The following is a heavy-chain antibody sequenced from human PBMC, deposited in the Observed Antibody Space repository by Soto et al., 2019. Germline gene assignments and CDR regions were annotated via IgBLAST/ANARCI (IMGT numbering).Heavy chain of an antibody. V-gene: IGHV4-59*01. CDR2: IYYSGST. CDR1: GGSISSYY. CDR3: AREGCSGTSCYPPYYYYGMDV. Sequence: SETLSLTCTVSGGSISSYYWSWIRQPPGKGLEWIGCIYYSGSTNYNPSLKSRVTISVDTSKNQFSLKLSSVTAADTAVYYCAREGCSGTSCYPPYYYYGMDVWGQGTTVTVSS. J-gene: IGHJ6*02. D-gene: IGHD2-2*01.